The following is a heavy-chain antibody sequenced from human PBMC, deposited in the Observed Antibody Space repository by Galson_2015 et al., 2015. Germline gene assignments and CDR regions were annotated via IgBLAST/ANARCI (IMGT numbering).Heavy chain of an antibody. CDR1: GYTFTSYG. CDR2: ISAYNGDT. D-gene: IGHD2-8*01. V-gene: IGHV1-18*01. Sequence: SVKVSCKASGYTFTSYGISWVRQAPGQGLEWMGWISAYNGDTKYVKNLQGRVTMTTDTSTSTAYMELRSLRSDDTAVYYCARDYCTNGVCYIGYWGQGTLVTVSS. CDR3: ARDYCTNGVCYIGY. J-gene: IGHJ4*02.